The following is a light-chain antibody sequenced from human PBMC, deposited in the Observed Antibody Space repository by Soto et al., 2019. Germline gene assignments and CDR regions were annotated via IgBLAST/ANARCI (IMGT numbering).Light chain of an antibody. CDR3: QSYDSSTVV. V-gene: IGLV6-57*04. CDR2: EGN. CDR1: SGSIASNY. Sequence: NFTLTQPHSVSESPGKTVTISCTRSSGSIASNYVQWYQQRPGSVPTTVIYEGNQRPSGVPDRFSGSTDGSSNSASLTISGLQTEDEADYYCQSYDSSTVVFGGGTKVTVL. J-gene: IGLJ2*01.